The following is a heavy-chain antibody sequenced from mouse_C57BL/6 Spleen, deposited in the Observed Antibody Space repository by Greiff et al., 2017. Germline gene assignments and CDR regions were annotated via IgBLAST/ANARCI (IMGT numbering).Heavy chain of an antibody. Sequence: EVKLMESGGGLVQPGGSMKLSCVASGFTFSNYWMNWVRQSPEKGLEWVAQIRLKSDNYATHSAESVKGRFTISREDSKSSVYLQMNNLRAEDTGIYYCADGPGYYAMDYWGQGTSVTGSS. CDR1: GFTFSNYW. V-gene: IGHV6-3*01. CDR3: ADGPGYYAMDY. J-gene: IGHJ4*01. CDR2: IRLKSDNYAT.